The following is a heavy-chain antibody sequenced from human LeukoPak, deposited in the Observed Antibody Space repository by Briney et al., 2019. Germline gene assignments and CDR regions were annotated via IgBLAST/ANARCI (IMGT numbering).Heavy chain of an antibody. Sequence: GGSLRLSCAASGFPFSNYGMHWVRQAPGQGLEWVSSISDDGGKKYYADSVKGRFTISRDNSKNTLSLQLNSLRGDDTGMYFCAKDSSSSNYYYGLDVWGQGTTATVSS. J-gene: IGHJ6*02. V-gene: IGHV3-30*02. CDR1: GFPFSNYG. CDR2: ISDDGGKK. CDR3: AKDSSSSNYYYGLDV. D-gene: IGHD6-13*01.